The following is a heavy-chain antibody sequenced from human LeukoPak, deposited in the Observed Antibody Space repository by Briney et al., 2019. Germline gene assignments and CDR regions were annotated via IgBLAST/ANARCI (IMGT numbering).Heavy chain of an antibody. CDR1: GFTFSSYS. Sequence: PGGSLRLSCAASGFTFSSYSMNWVRRAPGKGLEWVSSISSSSSYVYYADSVKGRFTISRDNAKNSLYLQMNSLRAEDTAVYYCARDQGIAVARFDYWGQGTLVTVSS. J-gene: IGHJ4*02. CDR3: ARDQGIAVARFDY. D-gene: IGHD6-19*01. CDR2: ISSSSSYV. V-gene: IGHV3-21*01.